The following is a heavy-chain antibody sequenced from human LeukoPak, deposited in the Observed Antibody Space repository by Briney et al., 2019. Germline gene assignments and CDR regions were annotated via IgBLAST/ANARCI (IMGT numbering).Heavy chain of an antibody. CDR3: ARRPLWGSYRYQPYYFDY. V-gene: IGHV4-38-2*02. Sequence: SETLSLTCTVSGYSISSGYYWSWIHQPPGKGLEWIGEINHSGSTNYNPSLKSRVTISVDTSKNQFSLKLSSVTAADTAVYYCARRPLWGSYRYQPYYFDYWGQGTLVTVSS. D-gene: IGHD3-16*02. CDR2: INHSGST. CDR1: GYSISSGYY. J-gene: IGHJ4*02.